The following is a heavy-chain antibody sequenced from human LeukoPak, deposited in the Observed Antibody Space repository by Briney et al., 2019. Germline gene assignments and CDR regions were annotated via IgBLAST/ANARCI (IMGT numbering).Heavy chain of an antibody. V-gene: IGHV3-23*01. Sequence: GGSLRLSCAASGFTFSSYAMSWVRQAPGKGLEWVSAISGSGGSTYYADSVKGRFTISRDNSKNTLYLQMNSLRAEDTAVYYCANEAYGWTWIQLWRPTYEDYWGQGTLVTVSS. CDR3: ANEAYGWTWIQLWRPTYEDY. J-gene: IGHJ4*02. CDR2: ISGSGGST. CDR1: GFTFSSYA. D-gene: IGHD5-18*01.